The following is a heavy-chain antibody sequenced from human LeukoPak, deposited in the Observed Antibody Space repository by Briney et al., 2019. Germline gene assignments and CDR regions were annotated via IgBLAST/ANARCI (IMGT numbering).Heavy chain of an antibody. V-gene: IGHV3-30*02. CDR2: IRYDGNNK. CDR1: GFTFDDYA. CDR3: AKGPYRGNYLTLGY. Sequence: TGRSLRLSCAASGFTFDDYAMHWVRQAPGKGLEWVASIRYDGNNKYYADSVKGRFTISRDNSKNTLYLQMNSLRAEDTAVYFCAKGPYRGNYLTLGYWGQGTLVTVSS. D-gene: IGHD1-26*01. J-gene: IGHJ4*02.